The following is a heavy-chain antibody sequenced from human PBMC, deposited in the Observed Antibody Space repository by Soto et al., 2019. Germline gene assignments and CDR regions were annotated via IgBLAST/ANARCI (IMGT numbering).Heavy chain of an antibody. CDR1: GYTFTSYG. Sequence: ASVKVSCKASGYTFTSYGISWVRQAPGQRLEWMGWISAYNGNTNYAQKLQGRVTMTTDTSTSTSYMELRSLRSDDTAVYYCAIASTSRGYSGYGDAFDIWGQGTMVTVSS. CDR2: ISAYNGNT. CDR3: AIASTSRGYSGYGDAFDI. V-gene: IGHV1-18*01. J-gene: IGHJ3*02. D-gene: IGHD5-12*01.